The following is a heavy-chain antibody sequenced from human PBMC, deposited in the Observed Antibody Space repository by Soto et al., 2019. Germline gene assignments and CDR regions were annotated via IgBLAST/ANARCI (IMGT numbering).Heavy chain of an antibody. CDR2: ISGSGAGT. Sequence: GGSLRLSCAASGFIFSNYALSWVRQAPGKGLEWVSAISGSGAGTYYADSVKRRFTISRDNSKKTLYLQMNSLRAEDTAVYYCARDKGCSTTTCHWNEFDIWGQVTMVPFSS. CDR3: ARDKGCSTTTCHWNEFDI. CDR1: GFIFSNYA. D-gene: IGHD2-2*01. V-gene: IGHV3-23*01. J-gene: IGHJ3*02.